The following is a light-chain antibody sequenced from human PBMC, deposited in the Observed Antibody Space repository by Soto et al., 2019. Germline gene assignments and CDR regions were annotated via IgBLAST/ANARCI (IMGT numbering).Light chain of an antibody. CDR2: AAS. J-gene: IGKJ2*01. CDR3: QPSYSSPLP. CDR1: QSISTY. Sequence: DIQMTQSPSSLSASVGDRVTITCRASQSISTYLNWYQQKPGKAPKVLIYAASSLQSGVPSRFSGTGSGTDFILTISSLQPEDVATYYCQPSYSSPLPFGQGTKREIK. V-gene: IGKV1-39*01.